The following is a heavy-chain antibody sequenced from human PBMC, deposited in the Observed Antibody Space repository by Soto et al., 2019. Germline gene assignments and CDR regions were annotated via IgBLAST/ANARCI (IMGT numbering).Heavy chain of an antibody. V-gene: IGHV1-18*01. Sequence: GASVKVSCKASGYTFTSYGISWVRQAPGQGLEWMGWISAYNGNTNYAQKLQGRVTMTTDTSTSTAYMEPRSLRSADTAVYYCARWELLDLYYGMDVWGQATTVTVSS. D-gene: IGHD1-26*01. J-gene: IGHJ6*02. CDR3: ARWELLDLYYGMDV. CDR1: GYTFTSYG. CDR2: ISAYNGNT.